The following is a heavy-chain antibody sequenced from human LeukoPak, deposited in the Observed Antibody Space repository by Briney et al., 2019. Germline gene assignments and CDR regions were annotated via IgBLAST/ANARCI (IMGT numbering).Heavy chain of an antibody. CDR3: ARSAYYDASGYYREYYFDY. J-gene: IGHJ4*02. D-gene: IGHD3-22*01. V-gene: IGHV3-23*01. CDR2: ISGSGGST. CDR1: GFSFSNYA. Sequence: GGSLRLSCVPSGFSFSNYAMSWVRQAPGKGLEWVSSISGSGGSTHYADSVKGRFTISRDKTRNTLYMQMNSLRAEDTAVYYCARSAYYDASGYYREYYFDYWGQGTLDTVSS.